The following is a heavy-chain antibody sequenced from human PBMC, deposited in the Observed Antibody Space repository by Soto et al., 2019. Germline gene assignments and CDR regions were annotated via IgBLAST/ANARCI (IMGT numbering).Heavy chain of an antibody. V-gene: IGHV3-30*18. CDR1: AFSFSSYA. D-gene: IGHD3-10*01. Sequence: QVQLVESGGGVVQPGRSLRLSCVASAFSFSSYAMHWVRQAPGKGLEWVAVISYDGNNKWYADSVKGRFTISRDKYENTLYLQMTSLRAEDTAVYYCVKNYYGAGSYLMMDDYWGQGTLVTVSA. CDR3: VKNYYGAGSYLMMDDY. CDR2: ISYDGNNK. J-gene: IGHJ4*02.